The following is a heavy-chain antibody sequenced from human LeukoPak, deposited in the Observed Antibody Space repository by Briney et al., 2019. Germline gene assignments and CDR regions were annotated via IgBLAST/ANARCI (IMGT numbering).Heavy chain of an antibody. CDR2: INRDGSRP. J-gene: IGHJ4*02. CDR3: ARAGGSPFKTLDY. D-gene: IGHD2-15*01. CDR1: GFPFSSYW. V-gene: IGHV3-74*01. Sequence: GGSLRLSCAASGFPFSSYWMAWVRQATGKGLVRVSRINRDGSRPTYAHAAKRPFTISRDNARNTLYVQMNSLRDEDTAVYYCARAGGSPFKTLDYWGQGTLVTVSP.